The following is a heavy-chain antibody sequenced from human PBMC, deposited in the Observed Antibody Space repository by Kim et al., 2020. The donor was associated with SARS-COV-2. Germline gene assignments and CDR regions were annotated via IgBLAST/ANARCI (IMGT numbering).Heavy chain of an antibody. CDR1: GGSFSGYY. Sequence: SETLSLTCAVYGGSFSGYYWSWIRQPPGKGLEWIGEINHSGSTNYNPSLKSRVTISVDTSKNQFSPKLSSVTAADTAVYYCARDYYYYGMDVWGQGTTVTVSS. CDR2: INHSGST. J-gene: IGHJ6*02. CDR3: ARDYYYYGMDV. V-gene: IGHV4-34*01.